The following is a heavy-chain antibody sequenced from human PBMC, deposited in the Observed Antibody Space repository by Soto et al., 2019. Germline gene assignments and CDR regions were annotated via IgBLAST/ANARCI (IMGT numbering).Heavy chain of an antibody. V-gene: IGHV3-23*01. CDR3: AKDPSWGLEDYYYYMDV. D-gene: IGHD7-27*01. CDR2: ISGSGGST. Sequence: EVQLLESGGGLVQPGGSLRLSCAASGFTFSSYAMSWVRQAPGKGLEWVSAISGSGGSTYYADSVKGRFTISRDNSKNTLYLQMNSLRAEDTAVYYCAKDPSWGLEDYYYYMDVWGKGTTVTVSS. CDR1: GFTFSSYA. J-gene: IGHJ6*03.